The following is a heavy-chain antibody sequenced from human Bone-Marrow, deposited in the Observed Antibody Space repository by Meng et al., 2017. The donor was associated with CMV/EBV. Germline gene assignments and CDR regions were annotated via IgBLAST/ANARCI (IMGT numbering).Heavy chain of an antibody. CDR3: ARDRIGENYFDH. Sequence: TVSGGSITSGRYYWSWIRQPAGRGLEWIGRISASGSTNYSPSLKSRVTISEDTSKNQFSLKLSSVTAADTAVYYCARDRIGENYFDHWGQGTLVTVSS. CDR1: GGSITSGRYY. V-gene: IGHV4-61*02. D-gene: IGHD1-14*01. CDR2: ISASGST. J-gene: IGHJ4*02.